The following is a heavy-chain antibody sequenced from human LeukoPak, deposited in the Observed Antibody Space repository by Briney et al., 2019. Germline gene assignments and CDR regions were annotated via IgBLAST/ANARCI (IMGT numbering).Heavy chain of an antibody. Sequence: PSETLSLTCSVSGASVTSSYWTWVRLPPGRGLEWIGYIYYTGYTNYNPSLKSRVTISLDIYTNQLFLEVISVTAADTAIYYCARAPIGSIDYWGPGALVTVSS. CDR2: IYYTGYT. CDR3: ARAPIGSIDY. D-gene: IGHD1-1*01. CDR1: GASVTSSY. V-gene: IGHV4-59*02. J-gene: IGHJ4*02.